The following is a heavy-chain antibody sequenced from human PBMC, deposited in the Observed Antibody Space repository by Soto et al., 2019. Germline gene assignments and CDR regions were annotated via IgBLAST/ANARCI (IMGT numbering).Heavy chain of an antibody. V-gene: IGHV3-9*01. Sequence: EVQLVESGGGLVQPGRSLRLSCAASGFSFDEYAMHWVRQAPGKGLEWVSGVSWNSGTMGYGDSVRGRFAISRDNAQNSLYLQMNSLTTEDTALYYCAKGFCSSTRCLTYSYMDVWGKGTTVTVSS. D-gene: IGHD2-2*01. CDR3: AKGFCSSTRCLTYSYMDV. J-gene: IGHJ6*03. CDR2: VSWNSGTM. CDR1: GFSFDEYA.